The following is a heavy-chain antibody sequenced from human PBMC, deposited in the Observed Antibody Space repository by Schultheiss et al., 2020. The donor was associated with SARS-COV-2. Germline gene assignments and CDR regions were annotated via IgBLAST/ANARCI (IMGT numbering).Heavy chain of an antibody. V-gene: IGHV3-23*01. J-gene: IGHJ4*02. CDR2: ISGSGGST. D-gene: IGHD2-2*01. CDR1: GFTFSSYA. Sequence: GESLKISCAASGFTFSSYAMSWVRQAPGKGLEWVSAISGSGGSTYYADSVKGRFTISRDNSKNTLYLQMNSLRAEDTAVYYCARGRRGEVPGAIGSYWGQGTLVTVSS. CDR3: ARGRRGEVPGAIGSY.